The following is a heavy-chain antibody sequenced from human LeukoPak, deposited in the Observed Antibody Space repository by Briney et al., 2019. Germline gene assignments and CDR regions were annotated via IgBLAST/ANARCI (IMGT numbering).Heavy chain of an antibody. CDR2: ISYGGSNK. CDR3: ASGYDILTLDY. Sequence: GGSLRLSCAASGFTFSSYAMHWVRQAPGKGLEWVAVISYGGSNKYYADSVKGRFTISRDNSKNTLYLQMDSLRAEDTAVYYCASGYDILTLDYWGQGTLVTVSS. J-gene: IGHJ4*02. V-gene: IGHV3-30-3*01. D-gene: IGHD3-9*01. CDR1: GFTFSSYA.